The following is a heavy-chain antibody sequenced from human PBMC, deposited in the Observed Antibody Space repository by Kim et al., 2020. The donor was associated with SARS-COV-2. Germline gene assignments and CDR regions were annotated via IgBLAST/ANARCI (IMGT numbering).Heavy chain of an antibody. J-gene: IGHJ4*02. V-gene: IGHV4-59*08. CDR3: ARHVGDPSHYFDY. Sequence: SETLSLTCTVSGGSISSYYWSWIRQPPGKGLEWIGYIYYSGSTNYNPSLKSRVTISVDTSKNQFSLKLSSVTAADTAVYYCARHVGDPSHYFDYCGQGTLVTVSS. D-gene: IGHD2-21*01. CDR1: GGSISSYY. CDR2: IYYSGST.